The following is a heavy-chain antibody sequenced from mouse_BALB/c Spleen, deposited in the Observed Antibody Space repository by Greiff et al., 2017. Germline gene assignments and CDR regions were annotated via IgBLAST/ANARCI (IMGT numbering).Heavy chain of an antibody. J-gene: IGHJ1*01. CDR1: GFTFSSFG. Sequence: EVKLMESGGGLVQPGGSRKLSCAASGFTFSSFGMHWVRQAPEKGLEWVAYISSGSSTIYYADTVKGRFTISRDNPKNTLFLQMTSLRSEDTAMYYCAISGGYPYWYFDVWGAGTTVTVSS. D-gene: IGHD2-2*01. V-gene: IGHV5-17*02. CDR3: AISGGYPYWYFDV. CDR2: ISSGSSTI.